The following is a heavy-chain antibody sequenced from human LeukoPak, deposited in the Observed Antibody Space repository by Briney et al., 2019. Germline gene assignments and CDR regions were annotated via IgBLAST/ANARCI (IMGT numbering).Heavy chain of an antibody. CDR3: ARSYGSGSSNWFDP. CDR2: IYYSGFT. V-gene: IGHV4-61*01. J-gene: IGHJ5*02. CDR1: GGSITSSSYY. Sequence: SETLSLTCAVSGGSITSSSYYWSWIRQPPGKGLEWIGYIYYSGFTYYNPSLKSRVTVSVDTSKNQFSLKLSSVTAADTAVYYCARSYGSGSSNWFDPWGQGTLVTVSS. D-gene: IGHD3-10*01.